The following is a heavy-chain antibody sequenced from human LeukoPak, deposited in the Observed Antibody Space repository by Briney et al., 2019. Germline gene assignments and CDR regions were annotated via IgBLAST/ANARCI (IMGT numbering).Heavy chain of an antibody. CDR3: ARERDGRFFDY. V-gene: IGHV3-7*01. CDR1: GLTFRSFW. Sequence: GGSLRLSCAVSGLTFRSFWKSWVRQAPGKGLEWVANINQDGSEKYFVDSGKGRFTISRDNSKNSLHLQMNTLRAEDTALYCCARERDGRFFDYWGQGTLVTVSS. D-gene: IGHD5-24*01. CDR2: INQDGSEK. J-gene: IGHJ4*02.